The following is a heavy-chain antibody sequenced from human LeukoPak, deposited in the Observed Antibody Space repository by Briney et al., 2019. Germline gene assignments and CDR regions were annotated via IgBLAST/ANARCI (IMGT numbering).Heavy chain of an antibody. CDR1: GFTFSSYG. D-gene: IGHD1-26*01. Sequence: PGGSLRLSCAASGFTFSSYGMHWVRQAPGKGLEWVAFMRNDGSNKYYEDSVKGRFTISRDNSKNTLYLQMNSLRAEDTAVYYCAKDTAWGYFDLWGRGTLVTVSS. J-gene: IGHJ2*01. CDR2: MRNDGSNK. V-gene: IGHV3-30*02. CDR3: AKDTAWGYFDL.